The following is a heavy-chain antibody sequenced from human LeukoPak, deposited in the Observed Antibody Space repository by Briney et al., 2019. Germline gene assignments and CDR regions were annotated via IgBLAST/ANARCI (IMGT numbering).Heavy chain of an antibody. D-gene: IGHD4-23*01. V-gene: IGHV4-61*05. J-gene: IGHJ4*02. CDR2: IYYSGST. Sequence: SETLSLTCTVSGGSMSSNTYYWGWIRQPPGKGLEWIGYIYYSGSTNYNPSLKSRVTISVDTSKNQFSLKLSSVTAADTAVYYCARRTRFYGGYFDYWGQGTLVTVSS. CDR3: ARRTRFYGGYFDY. CDR1: GGSMSSNTYY.